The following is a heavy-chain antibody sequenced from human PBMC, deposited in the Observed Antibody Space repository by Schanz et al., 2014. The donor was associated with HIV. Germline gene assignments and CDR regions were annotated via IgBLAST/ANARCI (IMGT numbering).Heavy chain of an antibody. CDR2: LSGSGSTT. CDR1: GFTFSNYA. J-gene: IGHJ3*02. Sequence: EVQLLESGGHLVQPGGSLRLSCTVSGFTFSNYAMTWVRQAPGKGLEWVSLLSGSGSTTFYAGPVKGRFTISRDNSKNTLFLQMSSLRAEDTAVYYCAKTTWGRRVDAFDIWGQGTMVTVSS. CDR3: AKTTWGRRVDAFDI. D-gene: IGHD3-16*01. V-gene: IGHV3-23*01.